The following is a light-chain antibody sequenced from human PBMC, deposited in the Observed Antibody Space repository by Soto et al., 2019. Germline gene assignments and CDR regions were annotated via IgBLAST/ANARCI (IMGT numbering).Light chain of an antibody. CDR2: DNN. Sequence: QSVLTQPPSVSGAPGQRDTISCTGSSSNIGAGYDVHWYQQLPGTAPKLLIYDNNNRPSGVPDRFSGSKSGTSASLAITGLQAEDEADYYCQSYDSSLSGSRVFGAGTKLTVL. CDR3: QSYDSSLSGSRV. CDR1: SSNIGAGYD. J-gene: IGLJ1*01. V-gene: IGLV1-40*01.